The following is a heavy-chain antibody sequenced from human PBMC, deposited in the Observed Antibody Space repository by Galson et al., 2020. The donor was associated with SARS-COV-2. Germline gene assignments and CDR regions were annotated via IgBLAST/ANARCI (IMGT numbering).Heavy chain of an antibody. CDR3: VVRDVVTGKPFDS. Sequence: GESLKISCAASGFTFSTYWMQWVRQAPGKGLVWVSRISNDGRTTNYADSVKGRFIISRDNAKNTLYLQMNSLRVEDTAVYYCVVRDVVTGKPFDSWGQGTLVTVSS. J-gene: IGHJ4*02. D-gene: IGHD2-21*02. CDR2: ISNDGRTT. V-gene: IGHV3-74*01. CDR1: GFTFSTYW.